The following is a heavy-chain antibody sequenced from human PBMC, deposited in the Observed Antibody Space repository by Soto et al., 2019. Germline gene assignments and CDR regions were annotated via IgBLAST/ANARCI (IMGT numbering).Heavy chain of an antibody. CDR1: GYTFTIYG. CDR2: ISGYNGNT. J-gene: IGHJ4*02. Sequence: QVQLVQSGAEVKKPGASVKVSCKASGYTFTIYGISWVRQSPGQGLEWMGWISGYNGNTDYAQNLQDRDTMTTDASTSSVCMELRSLRSDDTAVYYCARVDYYDSSGYYGYWGQGTLITVSS. D-gene: IGHD3-22*01. V-gene: IGHV1-18*04. CDR3: ARVDYYDSSGYYGY.